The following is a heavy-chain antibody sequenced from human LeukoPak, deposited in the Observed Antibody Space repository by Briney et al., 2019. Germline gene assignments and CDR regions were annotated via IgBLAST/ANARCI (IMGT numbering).Heavy chain of an antibody. J-gene: IGHJ4*02. Sequence: SETLSLTCTVSGVSISSSNSYWGWIRQPPGRGLERIGSIYYTGKTYYNASLKSRVTISIDTSKNQISLRLTAVTATDTAMYYCARQTGSGLFTLPGGQGTLVTVSS. CDR1: GVSISSSNSY. CDR3: ARQTGSGLFTLP. V-gene: IGHV4-39*01. CDR2: IYYTGKT. D-gene: IGHD3/OR15-3a*01.